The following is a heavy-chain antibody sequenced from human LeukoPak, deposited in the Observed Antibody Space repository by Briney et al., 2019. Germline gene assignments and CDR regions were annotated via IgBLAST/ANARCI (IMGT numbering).Heavy chain of an antibody. CDR3: ARGGGQWLVHY. V-gene: IGHV3-48*01. CDR2: ISGSSSTI. CDR1: GFTFSSYT. D-gene: IGHD6-19*01. Sequence: GGSLRLSCAASGFTFSSYTMNWVRQAPGKGLEWVSYISGSSSTIYYADSVKGRFTISRDNAKNSLYLQMNSLRAEDTAVYYCARGGGQWLVHYWGQGTLVTVSS. J-gene: IGHJ4*02.